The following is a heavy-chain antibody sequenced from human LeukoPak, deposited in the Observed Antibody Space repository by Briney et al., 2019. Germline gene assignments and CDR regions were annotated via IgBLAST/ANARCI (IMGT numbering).Heavy chain of an antibody. Sequence: GPTLVNPTQTLTLTRTFSGFSLSTSGVGVGWIRQPPGKALEWLALIYWDDDKRYSPSLKSRLTITKDTSKNQVVLTMTNMDPVDTATYYCAHRPDYYDSSGYLLDAFDIWGQGTMVTVSS. J-gene: IGHJ3*02. CDR1: GFSLSTSGVG. CDR3: AHRPDYYDSSGYLLDAFDI. D-gene: IGHD3-22*01. CDR2: IYWDDDK. V-gene: IGHV2-5*02.